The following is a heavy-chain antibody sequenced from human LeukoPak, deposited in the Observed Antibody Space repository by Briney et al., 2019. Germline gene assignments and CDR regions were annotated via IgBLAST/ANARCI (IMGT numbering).Heavy chain of an antibody. J-gene: IGHJ4*02. CDR2: IYYSGST. V-gene: IGHV4-59*01. CDR3: ARMPDTGPYERSFDV. Sequence: SETLSLTCTVSGGSISSYYWSWIRQPPGKGLEWIGYIYYSGSTNYNPSLKSRVTISVDTSKNQFSLKLSSVTAADTAVYYCARMPDTGPYERSFDVWGPGTLVTVSS. D-gene: IGHD2-8*02. CDR1: GGSISSYY.